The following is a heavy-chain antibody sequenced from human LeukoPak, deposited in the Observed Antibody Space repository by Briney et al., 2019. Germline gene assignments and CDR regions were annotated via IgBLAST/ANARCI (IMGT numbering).Heavy chain of an antibody. V-gene: IGHV1-69*13. CDR3: ARGPITTRSHFDY. D-gene: IGHD3-22*01. Sequence: SVKVSCKASGGTFSSYAISWVRQAPGQGLEWMGGIIPIFATANYAQKFQGRVAITADESTSTAYMELSSLRSEDTAVYYCARGPITTRSHFDYWGQGTLVTVSS. CDR1: GGTFSSYA. CDR2: IIPIFATA. J-gene: IGHJ4*02.